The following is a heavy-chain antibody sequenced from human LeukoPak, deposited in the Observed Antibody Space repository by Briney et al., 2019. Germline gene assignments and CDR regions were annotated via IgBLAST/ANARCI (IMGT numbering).Heavy chain of an antibody. CDR3: AKDTGPTFPTANDC. Sequence: GGSMRLSCAASRFIFDDYAMHWVRQAPGRGLEWVSVISGDGDDTYYADSVKGRFTICRDNSKNSLYLQMNSLRNDDIALYYCAKDTGPTFPTANDCWGQGTLVTLSS. D-gene: IGHD2-2*01. CDR1: RFIFDDYA. V-gene: IGHV3-43*02. CDR2: ISGDGDDT. J-gene: IGHJ4*02.